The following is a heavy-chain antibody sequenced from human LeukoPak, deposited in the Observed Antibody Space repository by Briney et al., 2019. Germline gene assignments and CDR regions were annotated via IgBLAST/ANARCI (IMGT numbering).Heavy chain of an antibody. CDR3: ARGAMYDILTGYSIDY. D-gene: IGHD3-9*01. V-gene: IGHV1-2*02. CDR2: INPNSGGT. Sequence: ASVKVSCKASGYTFTGYYMHWVRQAPGQGPEWMGWINPNSGGTNYAQKFQGRVTMTRDTSISTAYMELSRLRSDDTAVYYCARGAMYDILTGYSIDYWGQGTLVTVSS. CDR1: GYTFTGYY. J-gene: IGHJ4*02.